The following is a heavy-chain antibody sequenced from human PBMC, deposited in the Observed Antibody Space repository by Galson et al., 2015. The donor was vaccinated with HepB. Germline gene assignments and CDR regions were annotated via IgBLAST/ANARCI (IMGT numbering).Heavy chain of an antibody. J-gene: IGHJ4*02. CDR1: GFTFSSYA. Sequence: SLRLSCAASGFTFSSYAMHWVRQAPGKGLEWVAVISYDGSNKYYADSVKGRFTISRDNSKNTLYLQMNSLRAEDTAVYYCARDYRAAADDSDYWGQGTLVTVSS. CDR2: ISYDGSNK. V-gene: IGHV3-30*04. CDR3: ARDYRAAADDSDY. D-gene: IGHD6-13*01.